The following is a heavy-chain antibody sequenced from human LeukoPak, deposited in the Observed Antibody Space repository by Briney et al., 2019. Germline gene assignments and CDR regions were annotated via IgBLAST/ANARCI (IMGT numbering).Heavy chain of an antibody. J-gene: IGHJ4*02. V-gene: IGHV4-39*01. CDR1: GGSISSSSDY. D-gene: IGHD6-25*01. CDR3: ARQFATAAADTRGYFDY. Sequence: PSETLSLTCTVSGGSISSSSDYWGWIRQAPGKGLEWIGSFFVSGSTHYNPSLRSRAPLFVETSKNQFSLKLTSMTAADAATYFCARQFATAAADTRGYFDYWGQGTVVAVSS. CDR2: FFVSGST.